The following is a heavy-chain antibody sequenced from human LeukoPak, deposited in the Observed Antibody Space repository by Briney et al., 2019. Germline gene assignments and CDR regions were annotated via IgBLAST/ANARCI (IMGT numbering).Heavy chain of an antibody. J-gene: IGHJ3*02. CDR2: ISSSSSTV. V-gene: IGHV3-48*01. Sequence: GGSLRLSCAASGFTFSSYSMNWVRQAPGKGLEWVSYISSSSSTVYYADSVKGRFTISRDNAKNSLYLQMNSLRAEDTAVYYCARDTKPAMAFDIWGQGTMVTVSS. CDR1: GFTFSSYS. D-gene: IGHD2-2*01. CDR3: ARDTKPAMAFDI.